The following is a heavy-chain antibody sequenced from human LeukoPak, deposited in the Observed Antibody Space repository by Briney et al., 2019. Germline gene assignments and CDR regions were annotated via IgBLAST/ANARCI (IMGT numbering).Heavy chain of an antibody. Sequence: PGGSLRLSCAASGFTLSTNYMTWGPHAPGKGLDWVSFIYSGGGGTTHYADSVKGRFTISRDNSKNTVSLQMNSLTAEDTAIYYCARDNGLNWFDPWGQGTLVTVSS. CDR1: GFTLSTNY. V-gene: IGHV3-53*01. CDR3: ARDNGLNWFDP. CDR2: IYSGGGGTT. J-gene: IGHJ5*02.